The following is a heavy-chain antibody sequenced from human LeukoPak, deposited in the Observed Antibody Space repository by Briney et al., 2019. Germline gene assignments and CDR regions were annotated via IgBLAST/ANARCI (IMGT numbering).Heavy chain of an antibody. CDR1: GYSISSGYY. V-gene: IGHV4-38-2*02. D-gene: IGHD3-16*01. CDR3: ARDRIGDFDY. Sequence: SETMSLTCAVSGYSISSGYYWGWIRQPPGKGLEWIGSIYHSGNTYYNPSLKSRVTISVEPSKNQFSLKLSSVTAADTAVYYWARDRIGDFDYWGQGTLVTVSS. J-gene: IGHJ4*02. CDR2: IYHSGNT.